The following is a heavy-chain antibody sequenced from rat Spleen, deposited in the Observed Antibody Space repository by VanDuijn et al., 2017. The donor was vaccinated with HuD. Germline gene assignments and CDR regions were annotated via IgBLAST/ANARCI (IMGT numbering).Heavy chain of an antibody. D-gene: IGHD1-11*01. J-gene: IGHJ2*01. CDR2: ITNTGDDT. CDR1: GFTFTNYW. CDR3: TAGGGYWDY. V-gene: IGHV5-31*01. Sequence: EVQLVESGGGLVQPGRSLKLSCVASGFTFTNYWMTWIRQAPGKGLEWVASITNTGDDTYYPDSMKGRFTISRDNATSTLYLQMNSLRSEDTATYYCTAGGGYWDYWGQGVMVTVSS.